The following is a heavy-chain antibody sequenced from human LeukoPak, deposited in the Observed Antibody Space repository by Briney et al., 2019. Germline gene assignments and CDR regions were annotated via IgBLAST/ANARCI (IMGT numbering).Heavy chain of an antibody. D-gene: IGHD3-3*01. J-gene: IGHJ4*02. CDR2: IIPIFGTA. CDR1: GGTFSSYA. Sequence: SVKVSCKASGGTFSSYAISWVRQAPGQGLEWMGGIIPIFGTANYAQKFQGRVTITADESTSTAYMELSSLRSEDTAVYYCARRDHYDFWSSYSFDYWGQGTLVTVSS. CDR3: ARRDHYDFWSSYSFDY. V-gene: IGHV1-69*13.